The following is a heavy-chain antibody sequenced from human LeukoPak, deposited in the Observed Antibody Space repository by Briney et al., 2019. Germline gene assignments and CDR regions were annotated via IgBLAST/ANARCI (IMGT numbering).Heavy chain of an antibody. CDR2: IYYSGST. J-gene: IGHJ3*02. CDR3: ARHIKVGADAFDI. Sequence: SETLSLTCTVSGGSISSYYWSWLRQPPGKGLEWIGYIYYSGSTNYNPSLKSRVTISVDTSKNQFSLKLSSVTAADTAVYYCARHIKVGADAFDIWGQGTMVTVSS. V-gene: IGHV4-59*08. D-gene: IGHD1-26*01. CDR1: GGSISSYY.